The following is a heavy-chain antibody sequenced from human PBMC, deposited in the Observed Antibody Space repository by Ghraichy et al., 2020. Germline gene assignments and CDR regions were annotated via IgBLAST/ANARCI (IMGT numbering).Heavy chain of an antibody. D-gene: IGHD4-11*01. J-gene: IGHJ6*03. V-gene: IGHV3-30*18. CDR1: GFTFSYYA. CDR3: AKDQREYSSAYYFHYYMDV. Sequence: GESLNISCVVSGFTFSYYAVHWVRQAPVKGLEWVAVISYDGRNKFYLDSVRGRFTVSRDNSNNTLYLQMSSLRTEDTALYYCAKDQREYSSAYYFHYYMDVWGKGTMVTVSS. CDR2: ISYDGRNK.